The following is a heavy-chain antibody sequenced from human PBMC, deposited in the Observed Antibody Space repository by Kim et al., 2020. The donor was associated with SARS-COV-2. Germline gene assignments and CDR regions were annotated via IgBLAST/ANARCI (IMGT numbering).Heavy chain of an antibody. CDR2: ISAYNGNT. Sequence: ASVKVSCKASGYTFTSYGISWVRQAPGQGLEWMGWISAYNGNTNYAQKLQGRVTMTTDTSTSTAYMELRSLRSDDTAVYYCAREPFQWLLPFNGAFDIWGQGTMVTVSS. D-gene: IGHD3-22*01. CDR3: AREPFQWLLPFNGAFDI. CDR1: GYTFTSYG. V-gene: IGHV1-18*01. J-gene: IGHJ3*02.